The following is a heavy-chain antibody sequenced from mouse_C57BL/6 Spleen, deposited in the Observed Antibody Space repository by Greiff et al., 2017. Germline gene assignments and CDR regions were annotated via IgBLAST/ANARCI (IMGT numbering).Heavy chain of an antibody. CDR2: IYPGDGDT. Sequence: QVQLQQSGPELVKPGASVTISCKASGYAFSSSWMNWVKQRPGKGLEWIGRIYPGDGDTNYNGKFKGKATLTADKSSSTAYMQLSSLTSEDSAVYFCARWGDYDLFAYWGQGTLVTVSA. V-gene: IGHV1-82*01. CDR1: GYAFSSSW. J-gene: IGHJ3*01. D-gene: IGHD2-4*01. CDR3: ARWGDYDLFAY.